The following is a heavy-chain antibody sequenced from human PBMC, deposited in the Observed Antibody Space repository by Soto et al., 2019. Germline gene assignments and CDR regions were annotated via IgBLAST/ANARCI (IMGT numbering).Heavy chain of an antibody. Sequence: ASLKVSCTASGYTCTSYGISWVRQAPEQGLEWMGWNSPYNGNTNDAQKHQDRVTKTTDTSTSTAYMELRRLRSHDTAAYYYARGWRGTIFAPDPYYYYMDGWGKGITVTVAS. V-gene: IGHV1-18*01. CDR3: ARGWRGTIFAPDPYYYYMDG. D-gene: IGHD3-3*01. CDR1: GYTCTSYG. J-gene: IGHJ6*03. CDR2: NSPYNGNT.